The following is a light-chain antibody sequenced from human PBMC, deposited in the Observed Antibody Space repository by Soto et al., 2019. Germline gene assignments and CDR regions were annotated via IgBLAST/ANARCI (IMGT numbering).Light chain of an antibody. J-gene: IGKJ1*01. Sequence: DIQMTQSPSTLSGSVGDRVTITCRASQTISSWLAWYQQKPGKAPKLLIYKASTLKSGYPSRFSGSGSGTDFTLTISSLQPDDFATYYCQHYNIYSEAFGQGTKVDIK. CDR1: QTISSW. V-gene: IGKV1-5*03. CDR3: QHYNIYSEA. CDR2: KAS.